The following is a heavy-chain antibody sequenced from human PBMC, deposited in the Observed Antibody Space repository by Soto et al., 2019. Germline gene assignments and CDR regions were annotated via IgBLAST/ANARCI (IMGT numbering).Heavy chain of an antibody. J-gene: IGHJ3*02. CDR3: ARDGIDDSSVLSDAFDI. Sequence: QVQLVESGGGVVQPGRSLRLSCAASGFTFSSYAMHWVRQAPGKGLEWVAVISYDGSNKYYADSVKGRFTISRDNSKNTLYLQMNSLRADDTAVYYCARDGIDDSSVLSDAFDIWGQGTMVTVSS. CDR1: GFTFSSYA. V-gene: IGHV3-30-3*01. CDR2: ISYDGSNK. D-gene: IGHD3-22*01.